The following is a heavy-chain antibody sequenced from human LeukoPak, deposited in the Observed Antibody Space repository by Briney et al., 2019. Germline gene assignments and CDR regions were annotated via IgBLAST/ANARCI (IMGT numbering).Heavy chain of an antibody. J-gene: IGHJ4*02. V-gene: IGHV3-23*01. CDR2: ISGSGVNT. CDR1: GFTFSSYA. CDR3: VKVTGDYGLYYFDY. Sequence: GGSLRLSCAASGFTFSSYAMSWVRQAPGKGLEWVSGISGSGVNTYYADSVKGRFTISRDNSKNTLYLQMNSLRAEDTAVYYCVKVTGDYGLYYFDYWGQGTLVTVSS. D-gene: IGHD4-17*01.